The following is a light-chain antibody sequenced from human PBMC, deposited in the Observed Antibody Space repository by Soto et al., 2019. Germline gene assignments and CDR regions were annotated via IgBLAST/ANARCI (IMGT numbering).Light chain of an antibody. CDR3: SSYTSSSTPHVV. CDR2: DVS. V-gene: IGLV2-14*01. Sequence: QSALTQPASVSGSPGQSITISGTGTSSDVGGYNYVSWYQQHPGKVPKLMIYDVSNRPSGVSNRFSGSKSGNTASLTISGLQAEDEADYYCSSYTSSSTPHVVFGGGTKVTVL. J-gene: IGLJ2*01. CDR1: SSDVGGYNY.